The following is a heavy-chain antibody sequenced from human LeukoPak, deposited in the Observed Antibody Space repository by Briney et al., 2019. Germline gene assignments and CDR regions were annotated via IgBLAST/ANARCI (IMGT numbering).Heavy chain of an antibody. CDR1: GFTVSSNY. D-gene: IGHD6-19*01. V-gene: IGHV3-53*01. J-gene: IGHJ4*02. Sequence: GGSLRLSCAASGFTVSSNYMSWVHQAPGKGLEWVSFIYSGGSTYYADSVKGRFTFSRDNSKNTVYLQMNSLRAEDTAIYYCATGMRLAGTFDYWGQGTLVTVSS. CDR3: ATGMRLAGTFDY. CDR2: IYSGGST.